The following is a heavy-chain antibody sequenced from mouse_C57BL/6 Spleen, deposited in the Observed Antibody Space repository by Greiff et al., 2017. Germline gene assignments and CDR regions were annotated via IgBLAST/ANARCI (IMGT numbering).Heavy chain of an antibody. V-gene: IGHV1-52*01. D-gene: IGHD3-2*02. CDR3: AREGRAQATSHFDY. CDR1: GYTFTSYW. CDR2: IDPSDSET. Sequence: QVQLQQPGAELVRPGSSVKLSCKASGYTFTSYWMHWVKQRPIQGLEWIGNIDPSDSETHYNQKFKDKATLTVDKSSSTAYMQLSSLTSEDSAVYYCAREGRAQATSHFDYWGQGTTRTVSS. J-gene: IGHJ2*01.